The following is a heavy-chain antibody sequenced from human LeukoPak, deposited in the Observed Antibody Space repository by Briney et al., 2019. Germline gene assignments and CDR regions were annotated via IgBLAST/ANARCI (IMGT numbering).Heavy chain of an antibody. J-gene: IGHJ4*02. D-gene: IGHD5-18*01. V-gene: IGHV3-23*01. CDR1: GFTFSSYA. CDR2: ISGSAVST. Sequence: GGSLRLSCAASGFTFSSYAITWVRQAPGKGLGWVSTISGSAVSTYYADSVKGRFTISRDNSKNTVYLQMNTLRAEDTAVYYCAKDSGYSFGFDYWGQGTLVTVSS. CDR3: AKDSGYSFGFDY.